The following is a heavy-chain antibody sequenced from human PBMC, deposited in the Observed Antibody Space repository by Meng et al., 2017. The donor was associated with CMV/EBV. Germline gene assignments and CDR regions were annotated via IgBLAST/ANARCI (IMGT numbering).Heavy chain of an antibody. D-gene: IGHD6-6*01. J-gene: IGHJ4*02. Sequence: SVKVSCKASGGTFSSYTISWVRQAPGQGLDWMGRIIPILGIANYAQKFQGRVTITADKSTSTAYMELSSLRSEDTAVYYCARAGSSSSSAGIDYWGQGTLVTVSS. CDR1: GGTFSSYT. CDR3: ARAGSSSSSAGIDY. V-gene: IGHV1-69*02. CDR2: IIPILGIA.